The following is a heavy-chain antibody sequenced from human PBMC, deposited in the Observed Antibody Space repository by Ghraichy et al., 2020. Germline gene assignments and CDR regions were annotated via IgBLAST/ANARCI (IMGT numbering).Heavy chain of an antibody. V-gene: IGHV4-34*01. CDR3: ARGEYYDVLTGVKYYFDY. D-gene: IGHD3-9*01. CDR1: GFTFNNAW. J-gene: IGHJ4*02. CDR2: INDNGST. Sequence: ESLNISCAASGFTFNNAWMSWVRQPPGKGLEWIGEINDNGSTNYNPSLKSRVTISIDTSKNQFSLKLSSVTAADTAVYYCARGEYYDVLTGVKYYFDYWGQGTLVTVSS.